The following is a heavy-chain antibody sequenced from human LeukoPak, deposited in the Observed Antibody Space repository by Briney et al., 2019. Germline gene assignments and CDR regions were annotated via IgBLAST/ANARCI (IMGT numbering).Heavy chain of an antibody. CDR1: GFTFSDYS. V-gene: IGHV3-48*01. CDR3: AREIPGRIAADC. D-gene: IGHD2-15*01. CDR2: IGGRGDGI. J-gene: IGHJ4*02. Sequence: GGSLRLSCAASGFTFSDYSMNWVRQAPGKGLEWISYIGGRGDGISYADSVKGRFTVSRDNAKNSLFLQTNRLRGEDTAIYFCAREIPGRIAADCWGQGTLVTVSS.